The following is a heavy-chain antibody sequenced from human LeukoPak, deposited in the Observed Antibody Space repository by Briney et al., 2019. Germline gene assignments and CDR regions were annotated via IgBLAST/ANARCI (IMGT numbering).Heavy chain of an antibody. D-gene: IGHD3-9*01. CDR1: GYTFTSYG. CDR2: ISAYNGNT. CDR3: ARVNDILTGYYNGYFNY. V-gene: IGHV1-18*01. Sequence: ASVKVSCKASGYTFTSYGISWVRQAPGQGLEWMGWISAYNGNTNYAQKLQGRVTMTTDTSTSTAYMELSSLRSEDTAVYYCARVNDILTGYYNGYFNYWGQGTLVTVSS. J-gene: IGHJ4*02.